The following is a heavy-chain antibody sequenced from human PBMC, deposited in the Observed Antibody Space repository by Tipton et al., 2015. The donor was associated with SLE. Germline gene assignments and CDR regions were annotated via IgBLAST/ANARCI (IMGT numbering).Heavy chain of an antibody. D-gene: IGHD4-17*01. Sequence: TLSLTCAVYGGAFSGYYCSWIRQPPGEGVGGVGEINHSGSTNYNPPLKSRVTISVNTSKNQFSLKLTSLTAADTAVYYCARGLYGDEPGYWGQGTLVTVSS. CDR1: GGAFSGYY. V-gene: IGHV4-34*01. J-gene: IGHJ4*02. CDR2: INHSGST. CDR3: ARGLYGDEPGY.